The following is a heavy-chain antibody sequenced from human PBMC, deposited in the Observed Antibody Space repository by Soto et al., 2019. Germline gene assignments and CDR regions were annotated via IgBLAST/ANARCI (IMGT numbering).Heavy chain of an antibody. V-gene: IGHV4-34*01. D-gene: IGHD2-15*01. CDR2: INHSGST. CDR3: ARGRYCSGGSCYFDY. J-gene: IGHJ4*02. CDR1: GGSFSGYY. Sequence: SETLSLTCAVYGGSFSGYYWSWIRQPPGKGLEWIGEINHSGSTNYNPSLKSRVTISVDTSKNQFSLELSSVTAAETAVYYCARGRYCSGGSCYFDYWGQGTLVNVYS.